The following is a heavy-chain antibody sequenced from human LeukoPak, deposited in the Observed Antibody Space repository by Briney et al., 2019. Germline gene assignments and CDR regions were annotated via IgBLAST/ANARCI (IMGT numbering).Heavy chain of an antibody. CDR2: INHSGST. V-gene: IGHV4-34*01. Sequence: SETLSLTCAVYGGSFSGYYWSWIRQPPGKGLEWIGEINHSGSTNYNPSLKSRVTISVDTSKNQFSLKLSSVTAADTAVYYCARGLGPLTIFGVAYWFDPWGQGTLVTVSS. J-gene: IGHJ5*02. CDR1: GGSFSGYY. CDR3: ARGLGPLTIFGVAYWFDP. D-gene: IGHD3-3*01.